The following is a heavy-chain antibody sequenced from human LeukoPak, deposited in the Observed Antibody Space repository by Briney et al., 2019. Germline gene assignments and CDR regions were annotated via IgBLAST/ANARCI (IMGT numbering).Heavy chain of an antibody. D-gene: IGHD6-19*01. CDR2: ISSGSDYI. J-gene: IGHJ4*02. CDR3: AKDRVGIAVALITPIDY. CDR1: GFTFSSYS. V-gene: IGHV3-21*04. Sequence: PGGSLRLSCAASGFTFSSYSMNWVRQAPGKGLEWVSFISSGSDYIHYADSVKGRFTISRDNAKNSLYLQMNSLRAEDTAVYYCAKDRVGIAVALITPIDYWGQGTLVTVSS.